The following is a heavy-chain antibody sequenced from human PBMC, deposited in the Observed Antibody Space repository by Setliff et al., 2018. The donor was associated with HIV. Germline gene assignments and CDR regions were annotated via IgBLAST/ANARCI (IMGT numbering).Heavy chain of an antibody. Sequence: LSLTCAVSGGSISSGNWWSWVRQPPGKRLEWIGEIYHSGITNYNPSLRSRVTISVDKSKNQFSLKLSSVTAADTAVYYCASTTYYYDSSGYNSWPLFDYWGQGTLVTVSS. CDR2: IYHSGIT. D-gene: IGHD3-22*01. CDR3: ASTTYYYDSSGYNSWPLFDY. CDR1: GGSISSGNW. V-gene: IGHV4-4*02. J-gene: IGHJ4*02.